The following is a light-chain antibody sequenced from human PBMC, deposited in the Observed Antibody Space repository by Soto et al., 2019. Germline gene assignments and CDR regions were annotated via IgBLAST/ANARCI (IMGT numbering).Light chain of an antibody. CDR1: SSNIGSNY. Sequence: QSVLTQPPSASGTPGQTVTISCSGSSSNIGSNYVYWYRQLPGTAPNVLIYRKDERPSGVPDRFSGSKSGSSASLAICGLRSEDEADYYCSAWDDSLSGPVFGRGTKLTVL. CDR3: SAWDDSLSGPV. V-gene: IGLV1-47*01. CDR2: RKD. J-gene: IGLJ3*02.